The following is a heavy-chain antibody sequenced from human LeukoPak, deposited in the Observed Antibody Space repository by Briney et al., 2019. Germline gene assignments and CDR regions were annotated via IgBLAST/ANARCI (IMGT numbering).Heavy chain of an antibody. CDR1: RFTFSSYG. V-gene: IGHV3-30*18. J-gene: IGHJ4*02. Sequence: GRSLRLSCAASRFTFSSYGMHWVRQAPGKGLEWVAVISYVGSNKYYADSVKGRFTISRDNSKNTLYLQMNSLRAEDTAVYYCAKDRATVFYFDYWGQGTLVTVSS. D-gene: IGHD4-17*01. CDR3: AKDRATVFYFDY. CDR2: ISYVGSNK.